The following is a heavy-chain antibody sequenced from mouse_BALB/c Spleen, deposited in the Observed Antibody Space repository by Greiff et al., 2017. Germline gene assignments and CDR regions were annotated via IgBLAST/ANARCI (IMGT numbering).Heavy chain of an antibody. CDR1: GYTFTSYY. J-gene: IGHJ1*01. CDR3: TRAGDNYYWYFDV. D-gene: IGHD1-3*01. V-gene: IGHV1S81*02. CDR2: INPSNGGT. Sequence: VQLQQSGAELVKPGASVKLSCKASGYTFTSYYMYWVKQRPGQGLEWIGEINPSNGGTNFNEKFKSKATLTVDKSSSTAYMQLSSLTSEDSAVYYCTRAGDNYYWYFDVWGAGTTVTVSS.